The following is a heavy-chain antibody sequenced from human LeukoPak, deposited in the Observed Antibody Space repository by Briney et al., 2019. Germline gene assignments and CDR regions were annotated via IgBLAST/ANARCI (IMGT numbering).Heavy chain of an antibody. CDR2: ISAYNGNT. V-gene: IGHV1-18*01. D-gene: IGHD3-10*01. J-gene: IGHJ6*02. CDR1: GYTFTSYG. CDR3: ARDSGSYYNPDYYYYGMDV. Sequence: ASVKVSCKASGYTFTSYGISWVRQAPGQGLEWMGWISAYNGNTNYAQKLQGRVTMTTDTSTSTAYMELRSLRSDDTAVYYCARDSGSYYNPDYYYYGMDVWGQGTTVTASS.